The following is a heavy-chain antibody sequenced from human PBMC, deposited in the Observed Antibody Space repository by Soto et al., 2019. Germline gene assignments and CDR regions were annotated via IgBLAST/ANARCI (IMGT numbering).Heavy chain of an antibody. D-gene: IGHD1-7*01. CDR1: GYTSTNYE. J-gene: IGHJ5*02. CDR3: ARGVGATSNYRFDP. CDR2: MNPNSGNT. Sequence: ASVKVSCKASGYTSTNYEINWVRQATGQGLEWMGWMNPNSGNTGYAQKFQGRVTMTRNTSISTAYMELSSLRSEDTAVYYCARGVGATSNYRFDPWGQGTLVTVSS. V-gene: IGHV1-8*01.